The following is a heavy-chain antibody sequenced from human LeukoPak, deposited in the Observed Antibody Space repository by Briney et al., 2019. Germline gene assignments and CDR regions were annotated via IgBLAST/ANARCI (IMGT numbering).Heavy chain of an antibody. V-gene: IGHV1-2*02. CDR2: INPNSGGT. J-gene: IGHJ3*02. CDR1: GYTFTGYY. Sequence: GASVKVSCKASGYTFTGYYMHWVRQAPGQGLEWMGWINPNSGGTNYAQKFQGRVTMTRDTSISTAYMELSRLRSDDTAVYYCASLGCCSSTSCHDAFDIWGQGTMVTVSS. D-gene: IGHD2-2*01. CDR3: ASLGCCSSTSCHDAFDI.